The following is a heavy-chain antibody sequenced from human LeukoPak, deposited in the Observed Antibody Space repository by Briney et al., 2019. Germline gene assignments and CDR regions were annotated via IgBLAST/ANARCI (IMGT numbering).Heavy chain of an antibody. V-gene: IGHV1-46*01. CDR3: ARELLYFSCLDV. J-gene: IGHJ6*02. CDR2: INPSDTST. D-gene: IGHD3-10*01. CDR1: GYTFTSYD. Sequence: ASLKVSCKASGYTFTSYDIHWVRQAPGQGLEWMGMINPSDTSTTYAQKFQGRVTMTRDTSTSPVYMELSSLRSEDTAVYFCARELLYFSCLDVWAQGTTVTVSS.